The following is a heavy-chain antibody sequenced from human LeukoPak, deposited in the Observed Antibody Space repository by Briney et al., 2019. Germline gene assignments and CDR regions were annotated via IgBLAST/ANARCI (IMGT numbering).Heavy chain of an antibody. J-gene: IGHJ1*01. CDR1: VGSISSSSYY. CDR2: IYYSGST. Sequence: SETLSLTCTVSVGSISSSSYYWGWIRQPPGKGLEWIGSIYYSGSTYYNPSLKSRVTISVDTSKNQFSLKLSSVTAADTAVYYCARHGRAVAGPKYFQHWGQGTLVTVSS. V-gene: IGHV4-39*01. D-gene: IGHD6-19*01. CDR3: ARHGRAVAGPKYFQH.